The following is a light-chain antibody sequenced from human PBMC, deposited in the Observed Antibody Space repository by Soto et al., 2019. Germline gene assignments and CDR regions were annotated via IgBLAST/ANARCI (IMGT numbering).Light chain of an antibody. J-gene: IGKJ5*01. Sequence: EIVLTQSPGTLSLSPGERATLSCRASQSVINNYLAWYQQKAGQAPRLLIYDASTRATGIPDRFSGSGSGTDFTLTITRLEPEDFAVYFCQEYDAPPPITFGLGTRLEIK. CDR2: DAS. V-gene: IGKV3-20*01. CDR3: QEYDAPPPIT. CDR1: QSVINNY.